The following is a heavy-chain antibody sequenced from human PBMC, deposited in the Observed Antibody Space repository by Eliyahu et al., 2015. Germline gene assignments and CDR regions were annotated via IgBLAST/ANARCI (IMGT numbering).Heavy chain of an antibody. J-gene: IGHJ6*02. Sequence: QVQLVESGGGVVQPGRSLRLSCAAXGFXXRSYGMHWVRQAPGKGLEWVAVISYDGSDRYYADSVKGRFTISRDNSKNTLYLQMNSLRAEDPAVYFCAKDQHWHYRYGVDVWGQGTTVTVSS. CDR1: GFXXRSYG. V-gene: IGHV3-30*18. CDR3: AKDQHWHYRYGVDV. D-gene: IGHD1-1*01. CDR2: ISYDGSDR.